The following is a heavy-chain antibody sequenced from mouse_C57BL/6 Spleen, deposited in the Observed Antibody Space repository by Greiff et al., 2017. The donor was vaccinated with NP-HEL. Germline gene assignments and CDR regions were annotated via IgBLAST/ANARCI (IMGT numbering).Heavy chain of an antibody. CDR2: ISYSGST. CDR3: ARAGLRTRSAWFAY. V-gene: IGHV3-1*01. J-gene: IGHJ3*01. D-gene: IGHD2-2*01. CDR1: GYSITSGYD. Sequence: EVQLQESGPGMVKPSQSLSLTCTVTGYSITSGYDWHWIRHFPGNKLEWMGYISYSGSTNYNPSLKSRISITHDTSKNHFFLKLNSVTTEDTATYYCARAGLRTRSAWFAYWGQGTLVTVSA.